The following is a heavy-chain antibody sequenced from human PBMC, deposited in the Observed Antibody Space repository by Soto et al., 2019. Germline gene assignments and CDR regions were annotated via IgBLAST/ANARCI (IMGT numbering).Heavy chain of an antibody. V-gene: IGHV4-59*08. D-gene: IGHD5-12*01. CDR1: GDTINSYY. CDR3: ARHGYSGYDSCDY. CDR2: IYYSGST. J-gene: IGHJ4*02. Sequence: PSETMSLTCTVSGDTINSYYWSWIRQPPGKGLEWIGYIYYSGSTNYNPSLKSRVTISVDTSKDQFSLKLSSVTAADTAVYYCARHGYSGYDSCDYWGQGTLVTVSS.